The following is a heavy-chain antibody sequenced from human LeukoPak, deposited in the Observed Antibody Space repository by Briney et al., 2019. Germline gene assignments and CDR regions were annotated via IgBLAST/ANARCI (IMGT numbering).Heavy chain of an antibody. V-gene: IGHV3-23*01. CDR2: ISGGGVTT. CDR1: GFTFSSYA. J-gene: IGHJ5*02. D-gene: IGHD6-13*01. CDR3: ARESPVAAVGKSWFDP. Sequence: KSGGSLRLSCAASGFTFSSYAMSWVRQAPGKGLEWVSTISGGGVTTYYADSVKGRLTISRDNSKNTVSLQMNSLRDDDTAVYFCARESPVAAVGKSWFDPWGQGTLVTVSS.